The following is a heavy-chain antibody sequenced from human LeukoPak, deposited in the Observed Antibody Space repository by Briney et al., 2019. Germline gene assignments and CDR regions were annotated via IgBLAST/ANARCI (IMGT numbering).Heavy chain of an antibody. J-gene: IGHJ6*02. Sequence: PGGSLRLSCAASGFTFSSYGMHWVRQAPGKGLEWVAVIWYDGSNKYYADSVKGRFTISRDNSKNTLYLQMYSLRAEDTAVYYCARGRPYDSSGYYSLYYYYYGMDVWGQGTTVTVSS. CDR1: GFTFSSYG. CDR3: ARGRPYDSSGYYSLYYYYYGMDV. D-gene: IGHD3-22*01. V-gene: IGHV3-33*01. CDR2: IWYDGSNK.